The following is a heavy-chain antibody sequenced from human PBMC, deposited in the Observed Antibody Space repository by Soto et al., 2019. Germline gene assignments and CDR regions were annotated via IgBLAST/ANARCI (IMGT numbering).Heavy chain of an antibody. V-gene: IGHV4-38-2*01. J-gene: IGHJ4*02. CDR2: IYHSGST. Sequence: KPSETLSLTCAVSVYSISSGYYWGWIRQPPGKGLEWIGSIYHSGSTYYNPSLKSRVTISVDTSKNQFSLKLSSVTAADTAVYYCARKEQQLVRQGYYFDYWGQGTLVTVSS. CDR1: VYSISSGYY. D-gene: IGHD6-13*01. CDR3: ARKEQQLVRQGYYFDY.